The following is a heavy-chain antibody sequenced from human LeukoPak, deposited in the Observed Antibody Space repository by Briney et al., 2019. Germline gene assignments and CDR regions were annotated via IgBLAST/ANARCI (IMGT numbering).Heavy chain of an antibody. V-gene: IGHV3-9*01. Sequence: GRSLRLSCAASGFTFDDYAMHWVRQAPGKGLEWVSGISWNSGSIGYADSVKGRFTISRDKSKNTLYLQMNSLRAEDTAVYYCARDRRTNYYYYGMDVWGQGTTVTVSS. CDR2: ISWNSGSI. CDR1: GFTFDDYA. J-gene: IGHJ6*02. CDR3: ARDRRTNYYYYGMDV.